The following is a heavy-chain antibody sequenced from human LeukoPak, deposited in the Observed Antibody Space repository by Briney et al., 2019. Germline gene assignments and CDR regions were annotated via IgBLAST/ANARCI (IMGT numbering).Heavy chain of an antibody. CDR2: ISGSGGST. CDR3: ASGGNSRPHYYYYGMDV. CDR1: GFTFSSYA. Sequence: GGSLRLSCAASGFTFSSYAMSWVRQAPGKGLEWVSAISGSGGSTYYADSVKGRFTISRDNSKSTLYLQMNSLRAEDTAVYYCASGGNSRPHYYYYGMDVWGQGTTVTVSS. D-gene: IGHD4-23*01. J-gene: IGHJ6*02. V-gene: IGHV3-23*01.